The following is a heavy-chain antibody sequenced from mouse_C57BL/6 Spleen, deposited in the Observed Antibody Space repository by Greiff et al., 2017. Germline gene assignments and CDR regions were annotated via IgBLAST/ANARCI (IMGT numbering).Heavy chain of an antibody. CDR1: GFNIKDYY. Sequence: VQLQQSGAELVRPGASVKLSCTASGFNIKDYYMHWVKQRPEQGLEWIGRIDPEDGDTEYAPKFQGKATMTADTSSNTAYLQLSSLTSEDTAFYYCTTYLSYYGSKPFAYWGQGTLVTVSA. V-gene: IGHV14-1*01. CDR2: IDPEDGDT. J-gene: IGHJ3*01. D-gene: IGHD1-1*01. CDR3: TTYLSYYGSKPFAY.